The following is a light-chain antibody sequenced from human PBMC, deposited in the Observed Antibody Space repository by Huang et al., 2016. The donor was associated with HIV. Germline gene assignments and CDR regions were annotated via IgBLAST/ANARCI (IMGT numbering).Light chain of an antibody. CDR3: QQYYNYPPT. Sequence: AIRITQSPSSLSASTGDRVNITCRASPDISSYLAWYQQKSGKAPKFLIHAASTLQSGVPSRFSGSGSGTDFTLTISCLQSEDFATYYCQQYYNYPPTFGQGTRLE. CDR1: PDISSY. CDR2: AAS. V-gene: IGKV1-8*01. J-gene: IGKJ5*01.